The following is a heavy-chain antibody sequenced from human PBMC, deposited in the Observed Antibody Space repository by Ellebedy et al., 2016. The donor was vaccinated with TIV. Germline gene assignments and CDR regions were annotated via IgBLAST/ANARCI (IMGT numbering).Heavy chain of an antibody. D-gene: IGHD3-16*01. Sequence: SETLSLTXTVSGGSISKFSWTWIRQSPGKGLEWIGYIFYSGDTNYNPSLKSRVSMSVDTSKSQLSLTLTSVTAADTGVYYCARFDYDVEGYYGLDVWGQGTTVTVSS. J-gene: IGHJ6*02. V-gene: IGHV4-59*01. CDR3: ARFDYDVEGYYGLDV. CDR1: GGSISKFS. CDR2: IFYSGDT.